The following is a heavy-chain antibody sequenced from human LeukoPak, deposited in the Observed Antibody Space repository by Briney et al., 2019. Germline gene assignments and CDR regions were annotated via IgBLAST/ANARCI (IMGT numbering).Heavy chain of an antibody. Sequence: GGSLRLSCAASGFTFSNYAMTWVRQAPRKGLEWVSAISDTGGSTYYADSVKGRFTISRDNSKNTLYLQMNSLRAEDTAVYYCARSTSSEYDIYHFDYWGQGTLVTVSS. CDR1: GFTFSNYA. V-gene: IGHV3-23*01. D-gene: IGHD3-9*01. CDR3: ARSTSSEYDIYHFDY. CDR2: ISDTGGST. J-gene: IGHJ4*02.